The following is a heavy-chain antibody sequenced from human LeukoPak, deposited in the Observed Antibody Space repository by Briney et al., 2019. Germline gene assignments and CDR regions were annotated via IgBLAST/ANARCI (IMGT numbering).Heavy chain of an antibody. CDR3: ARDFPYSSGWYFSYAFDI. D-gene: IGHD6-19*01. CDR2: INSDGSST. CDR1: GFTFSSYW. Sequence: GGSLRLSCAASGFTFSSYWMHWVRQAPGKGLVWVSRINSDGSSTSYADSVKGRFTISRDNAKNTLYLQMNSLRAEDTAVYYCARDFPYSSGWYFSYAFDIWGQGTMVTVSS. J-gene: IGHJ3*02. V-gene: IGHV3-74*01.